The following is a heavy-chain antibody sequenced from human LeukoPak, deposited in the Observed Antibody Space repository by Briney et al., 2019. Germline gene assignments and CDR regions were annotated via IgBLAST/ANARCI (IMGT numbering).Heavy chain of an antibody. Sequence: QAGGSLRLSCAASGNYWMHWVRQAPGKGLVWVSRIKGDGSSTDYADSVKGRFTISRDNAKNTLLLQMNSLRAEDTAVYYCVRDGVGAPPFDYWGQGVLVTVSS. CDR2: IKGDGSST. CDR3: VRDGVGAPPFDY. D-gene: IGHD1-26*01. J-gene: IGHJ4*02. CDR1: GNYW. V-gene: IGHV3-74*01.